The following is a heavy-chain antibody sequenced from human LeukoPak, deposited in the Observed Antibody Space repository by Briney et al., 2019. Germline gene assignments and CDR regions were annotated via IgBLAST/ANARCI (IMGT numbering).Heavy chain of an antibody. Sequence: SETLSLTCTVSGGSISSYYWSWIRQPPGKGLEWIGYIYYSGSTNYNPSLKSRVTISVDTSKNQFSLKLSSVTAADTAVYYCARLGVRGSTNYWGQGTLVTVSS. CDR3: ARLGVRGSTNY. D-gene: IGHD3-10*01. CDR2: IYYSGST. CDR1: GGSISSYY. J-gene: IGHJ4*02. V-gene: IGHV4-59*08.